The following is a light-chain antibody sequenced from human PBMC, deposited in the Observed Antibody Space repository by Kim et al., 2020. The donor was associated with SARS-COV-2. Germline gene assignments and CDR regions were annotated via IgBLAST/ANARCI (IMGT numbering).Light chain of an antibody. J-gene: IGLJ2*01. CDR2: EVS. V-gene: IGLV2-23*02. CDR1: SSDVGRYNL. CDR3: CSYAGSSTLGV. Sequence: STTISCTGTSSDVGRYNLVTWYQQHPGKAPKLMIYEVSKRPSGVSNRFSGSKCGNTAALTISGLQAEDEADYYCCSYAGSSTLGVFGGGTQLTVL.